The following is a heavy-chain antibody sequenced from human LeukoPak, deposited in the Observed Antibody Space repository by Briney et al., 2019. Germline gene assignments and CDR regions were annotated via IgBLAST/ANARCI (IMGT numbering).Heavy chain of an antibody. Sequence: ASVKVSCKASGYTFTSYAMHWVRQAPGQRLEWMGWINAGNGNTKYSQKFQGRVTMTRDTSTSTVYMELSSLRSEDTAVYYCARRPGPQDPFDYWGQGTLVTVSS. CDR1: GYTFTSYA. J-gene: IGHJ4*02. V-gene: IGHV1-3*01. CDR2: INAGNGNT. CDR3: ARRPGPQDPFDY.